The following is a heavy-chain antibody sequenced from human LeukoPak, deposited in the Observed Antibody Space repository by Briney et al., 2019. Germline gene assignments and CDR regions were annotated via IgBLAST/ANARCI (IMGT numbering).Heavy chain of an antibody. CDR2: ISYDGSSK. Sequence: GGSLRLSCAASGFTFSSYAMHWVRQAPGKGLEWVAVISYDGSSKYYADSVKGRFTISRDNSKNTLYLQMNSLRAEDTAVYYCARLATEHSFDYWGQGTLVTVSS. D-gene: IGHD5-12*01. J-gene: IGHJ4*02. CDR1: GFTFSSYA. CDR3: ARLATEHSFDY. V-gene: IGHV3-30-3*01.